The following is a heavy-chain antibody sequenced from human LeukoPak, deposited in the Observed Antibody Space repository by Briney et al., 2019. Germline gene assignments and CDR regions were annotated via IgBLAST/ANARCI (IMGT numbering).Heavy chain of an antibody. J-gene: IGHJ4*01. D-gene: IGHD5-12*01. V-gene: IGHV3-48*02. Sequence: GGSLRLSCAASGFTFSSYAMSWVRQAPGKGLEWVSFITTSSSAKYYADSVKGRFTISRDNAKNSLELHMNSLREDDTAVYYCAGDVEMATIGDYWGQGTLVIVSS. CDR2: ITTSSSAK. CDR1: GFTFSSYA. CDR3: AGDVEMATIGDY.